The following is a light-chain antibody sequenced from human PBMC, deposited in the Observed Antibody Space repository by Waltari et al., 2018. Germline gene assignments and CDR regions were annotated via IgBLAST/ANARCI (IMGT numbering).Light chain of an antibody. Sequence: QSALTQPASVSGSPGQSITISCTGISSDVGSYNSVSWYQDHPGQGPKVIIYDVSDRPSGVSVRCSGSKSGNTASLTISGLQAEDEADYYCSSQSSNNVVLFGGGTKVTVL. CDR1: SSDVGSYNS. J-gene: IGLJ3*02. CDR3: SSQSSNNVVL. CDR2: DVS. V-gene: IGLV2-14*03.